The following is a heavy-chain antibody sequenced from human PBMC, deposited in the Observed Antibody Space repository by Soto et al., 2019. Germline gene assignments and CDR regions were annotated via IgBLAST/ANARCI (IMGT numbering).Heavy chain of an antibody. J-gene: IGHJ2*01. CDR3: ARVIAAAGGRGYFDL. CDR2: INSSSTYT. Sequence: QVQLVESGGGLVKLGGSLRLSCAASGFTFSDYYMSWIRQAPGKGLEWVSYINSSSTYTNYADSVKGRFTISRDNAKNSLYLQMNSLRAADTAVYYCARVIAAAGGRGYFDLWGRGTLVTVSS. D-gene: IGHD6-13*01. CDR1: GFTFSDYY. V-gene: IGHV3-11*05.